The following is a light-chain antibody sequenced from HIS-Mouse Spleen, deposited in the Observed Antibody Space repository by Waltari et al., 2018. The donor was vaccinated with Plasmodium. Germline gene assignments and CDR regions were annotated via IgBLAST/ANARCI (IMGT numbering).Light chain of an antibody. J-gene: IGLJ3*02. CDR1: VLAKNY. CDR3: YSAADNNRV. V-gene: IGLV3-27*01. Sequence: SYELTQPSPVSVSPGQTARNTCSGDVLAKNYARWFQQKPGQAPVLVIYKDSERPSGIPERFSGSSSGTTVTLTISGAQVEDEADYYCYSAADNNRVFGGGTKLTVL. CDR2: KDS.